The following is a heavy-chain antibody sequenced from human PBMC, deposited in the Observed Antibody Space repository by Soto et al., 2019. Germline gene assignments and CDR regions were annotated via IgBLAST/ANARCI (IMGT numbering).Heavy chain of an antibody. CDR1: GGTFSSYA. CDR2: IIPIFGTA. D-gene: IGHD3-3*01. Sequence: GAAVKVSCKASGGTFSSYAISWVRQAPGQGLEWMGGIIPIFGTANYAQKFQGRVTITADESTSTAYMELSSLRSEETAVYYCARSSVTIFGVVILYFDYWGQGTLVTVSS. CDR3: ARSSVTIFGVVILYFDY. J-gene: IGHJ4*02. V-gene: IGHV1-69*13.